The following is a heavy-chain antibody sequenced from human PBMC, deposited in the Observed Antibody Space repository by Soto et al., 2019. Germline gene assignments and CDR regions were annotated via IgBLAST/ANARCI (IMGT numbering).Heavy chain of an antibody. CDR3: AKDGKIAAAGTWVKYFDY. Sequence: HPGGSLRLSSRDSGFTFSSYAMSWVRQAPGEGLEWVSAISGSGDRTYYADSVKGRFTISRDNSKNTLYLQMNSLRAEDTAVYYCAKDGKIAAAGTWVKYFDYWGQGTLVTVSS. CDR1: GFTFSSYA. J-gene: IGHJ4*02. CDR2: ISGSGDRT. V-gene: IGHV3-23*01. D-gene: IGHD6-13*01.